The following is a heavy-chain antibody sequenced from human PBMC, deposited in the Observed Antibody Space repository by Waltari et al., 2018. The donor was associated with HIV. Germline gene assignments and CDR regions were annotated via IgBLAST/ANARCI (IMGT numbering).Heavy chain of an antibody. Sequence: QVQLVESGGGVVQPGGSLRLSCAASGFTFSSYGMHWVRQAPGKGLEWVAFIRHDGSNKYYADSVKGRFTISRDNSKNTLYLQMNSLRAEDTAVYYCAKGEPQSITIFGVVPQYYFDYWGQGTLVTVSS. V-gene: IGHV3-30*02. D-gene: IGHD3-3*01. J-gene: IGHJ4*02. CDR2: IRHDGSNK. CDR3: AKGEPQSITIFGVVPQYYFDY. CDR1: GFTFSSYG.